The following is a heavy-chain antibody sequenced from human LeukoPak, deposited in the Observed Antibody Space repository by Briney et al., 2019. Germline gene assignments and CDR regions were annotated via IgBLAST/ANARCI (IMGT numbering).Heavy chain of an antibody. CDR1: GYTFTSYG. V-gene: IGHV1-18*04. D-gene: IGHD4-17*01. Sequence: ASVKVSCKASGYTFTSYGISWVRQAPGQGLEGMGWISAYNGNTNYAQKLQGRVTMTTDTSTSTAYMELRSLRSDDTAVYYCARLPLGDDYGDLDYFDYWGQGTPVTVSS. J-gene: IGHJ4*02. CDR2: ISAYNGNT. CDR3: ARLPLGDDYGDLDYFDY.